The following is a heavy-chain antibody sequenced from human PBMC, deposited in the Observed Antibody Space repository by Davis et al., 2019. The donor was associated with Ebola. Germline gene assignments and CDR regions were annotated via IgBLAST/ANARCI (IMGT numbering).Heavy chain of an antibody. D-gene: IGHD3-10*01. CDR3: ARDRGGMTGYWFDP. V-gene: IGHV4-61*01. CDR2: IYYSGST. Sequence: SETLSLTCTVSGGSISSSSYYWSWIRQPPGKGLEWIGYIYYSGSTNYNPSLKSRVTISVDTSRNQFSLKLSSVTAADTAVYYCARDRGGMTGYWFDPWGQGTLVTVSS. CDR1: GGSISSSSYY. J-gene: IGHJ5*02.